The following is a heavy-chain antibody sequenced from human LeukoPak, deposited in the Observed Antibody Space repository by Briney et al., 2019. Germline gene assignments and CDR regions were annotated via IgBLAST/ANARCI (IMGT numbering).Heavy chain of an antibody. CDR1: GFTFRSHG. D-gene: IGHD5-24*01. V-gene: IGHV3-30*18. CDR2: ISYDGSNK. J-gene: IGHJ4*02. CDR3: AKDFEMATVNYYFDY. Sequence: GGSLRLSCAASGFTFRSHGMHWVRQTPGKGLEWVAVISYDGSNKYYVDSVKGRFTISRDNSKNTLYLQMNSLRVEDTAVYYCAKDFEMATVNYYFDYWGQGTLVTASP.